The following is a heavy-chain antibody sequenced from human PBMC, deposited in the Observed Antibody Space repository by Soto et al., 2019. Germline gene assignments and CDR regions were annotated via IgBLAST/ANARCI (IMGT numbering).Heavy chain of an antibody. CDR3: ARQGGIQLWAPRGMDV. Sequence: EVQLVESGGGLVKPGGSLRLSCAASGFTFSSYSMNWVRQAPGKGLEWVSSISSSSSYIYYADSVKGRFTISRDNAKNSLYLQMNSLRAEDTAVYYCARQGGIQLWAPRGMDVWGQGTKVTVSS. CDR1: GFTFSSYS. D-gene: IGHD5-18*01. V-gene: IGHV3-21*01. CDR2: ISSSSSYI. J-gene: IGHJ6*02.